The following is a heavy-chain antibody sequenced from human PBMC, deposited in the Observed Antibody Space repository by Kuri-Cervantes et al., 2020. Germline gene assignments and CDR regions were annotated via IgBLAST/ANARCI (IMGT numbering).Heavy chain of an antibody. CDR1: GGSISSGGYS. V-gene: IGHV4-30-2*01. Sequence: LRLSCAVSGGSISSGGYSWSWIRQPPGKGLEWIGYIYHSGSTNYNPSLKSRVTISVDTSKNQFSLKLSSVTAADTAVYYCARARDIGYCSGGSCYYFDYWGQGTLVTVSS. J-gene: IGHJ4*02. D-gene: IGHD2-15*01. CDR3: ARARDIGYCSGGSCYYFDY. CDR2: IYHSGST.